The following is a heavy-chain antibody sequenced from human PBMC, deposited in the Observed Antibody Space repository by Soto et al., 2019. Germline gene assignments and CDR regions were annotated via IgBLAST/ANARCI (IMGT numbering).Heavy chain of an antibody. CDR3: ARVSGVAFDY. CDR2: IYPGDSDT. Sequence: PGESLKISCKGSGYTFTSQWIGWVRQMPGKGLECVGIIYPGDSDTRYSPSFLGQVTISADKSISTAYLQWSSLKASGTAMYYCARVSGVAFDYWGQGTLVTVSS. V-gene: IGHV5-51*01. CDR1: GYTFTSQW. J-gene: IGHJ4*02. D-gene: IGHD2-15*01.